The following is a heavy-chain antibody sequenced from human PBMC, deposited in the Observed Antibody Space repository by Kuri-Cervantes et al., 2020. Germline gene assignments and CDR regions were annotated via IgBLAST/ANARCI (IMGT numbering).Heavy chain of an antibody. D-gene: IGHD3-10*01. CDR2: IYHSGST. J-gene: IGHJ4*02. CDR1: GYSISSGYY. V-gene: IGHV4-38-2*02. CDR3: ARDTMVRGYPLHDY. Sequence: GSLRLTCAVSGYSISSGYYWGWIRQPPGKGLEWIGSIYHSGSTYYNPSLKSRVTISVDKSKNQFSLKLSSVTAADTAVYYCARDTMVRGYPLHDYWGQGTLVTGSS.